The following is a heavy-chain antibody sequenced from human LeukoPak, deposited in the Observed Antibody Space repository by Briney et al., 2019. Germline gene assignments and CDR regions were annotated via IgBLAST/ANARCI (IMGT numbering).Heavy chain of an antibody. D-gene: IGHD3-22*01. J-gene: IGHJ4*02. CDR3: AKRGVVIRVILVGFHKEAYYFDS. CDR1: GITLSNYG. V-gene: IGHV3-23*01. CDR2: ISGSGGSA. Sequence: GGSLRLYCAVSGITLSNYGMSWVRQAPGKGPEWVAGISGSGGSAYYADAVKGRFTISRDNPKNTLYLQMNSLRVEDTAVYFCAKRGVVIRVILVGFHKEAYYFDSWGQGALVTVSS.